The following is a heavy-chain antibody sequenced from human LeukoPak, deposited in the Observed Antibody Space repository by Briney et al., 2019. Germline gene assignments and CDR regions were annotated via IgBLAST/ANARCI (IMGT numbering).Heavy chain of an antibody. CDR3: ARVGAAAGYYFDY. J-gene: IGHJ4*02. V-gene: IGHV3-33*01. D-gene: IGHD6-13*01. CDR2: IWSDGSNK. Sequence: GGSLRLSCAASGFTFSSYGMHWVRQAPGKGLEWVAVIWSDGSNKYYADSVEGRFTISRDNSKNTLYLQMNSLRAEDTAVYYCARVGAAAGYYFDYWGQGTLVTVSS. CDR1: GFTFSSYG.